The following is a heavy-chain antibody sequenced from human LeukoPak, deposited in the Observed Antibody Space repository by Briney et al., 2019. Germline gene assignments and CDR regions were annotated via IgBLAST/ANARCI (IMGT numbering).Heavy chain of an antibody. CDR2: IYTGGNT. Sequence: GFLRLSCAASGFTVSSNYMSWVRQAPGKGLEWVSVIYTGGNTYYADSVKGRFTISRDNSKNTLFLQMNSLRAEDTAVYYCARGLNYYDSSGYMAYWGQGTLVTVSS. CDR1: GFTVSSNY. D-gene: IGHD3-22*01. V-gene: IGHV3-53*01. CDR3: ARGLNYYDSSGYMAY. J-gene: IGHJ4*02.